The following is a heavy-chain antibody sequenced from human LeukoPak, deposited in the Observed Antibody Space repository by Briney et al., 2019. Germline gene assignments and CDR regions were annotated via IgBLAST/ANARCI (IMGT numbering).Heavy chain of an antibody. Sequence: PGGSLRLSCAASGFTFSQYPMNWVRQAPGKGLEWVSKISSSGDTIYYADSGKGRFTISRDNAKNSLYLQMNSLRAEDTAVYHCTRDPSYYYDSTGYNWGQGTLVTVSS. CDR1: GFTFSQYP. D-gene: IGHD3-22*01. CDR2: ISSSGDTI. J-gene: IGHJ4*02. CDR3: TRDPSYYYDSTGYN. V-gene: IGHV3-48*01.